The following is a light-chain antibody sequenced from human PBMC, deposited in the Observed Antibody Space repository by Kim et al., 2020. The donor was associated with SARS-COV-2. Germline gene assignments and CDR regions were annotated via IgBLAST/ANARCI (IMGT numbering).Light chain of an antibody. V-gene: IGKV3-20*01. CDR2: GAS. Sequence: LSLSTGERATLSCRASQSVTKTHVAWYQQKPGQAPRLLIHGASSRAAGIPDRFSCSGSGTDFTLTIDRLESDDFAVYYCQGDGGSFGQGTRLEIK. CDR1: QSVTKTH. CDR3: QGDGGS. J-gene: IGKJ5*01.